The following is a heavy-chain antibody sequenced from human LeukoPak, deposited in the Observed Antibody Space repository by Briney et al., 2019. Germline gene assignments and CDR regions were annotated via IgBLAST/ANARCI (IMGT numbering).Heavy chain of an antibody. Sequence: PSETLSLTCTVSGYSISNGYYWGWIRQSPGKGLEWIASIYHSGNSYYNPSLKSLIAISVDTSKNQFSLKLNSVTAADTAVYYCASNLYASGGYFAYWGQGILVTVSS. CDR3: ASNLYASGGYFAY. J-gene: IGHJ4*02. CDR2: IYHSGNS. CDR1: GYSISNGYY. D-gene: IGHD3-10*01. V-gene: IGHV4-38-2*02.